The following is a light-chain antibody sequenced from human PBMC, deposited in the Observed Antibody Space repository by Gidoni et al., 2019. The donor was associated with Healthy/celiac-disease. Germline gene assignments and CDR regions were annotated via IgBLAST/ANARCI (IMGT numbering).Light chain of an antibody. Sequence: QSALTQPRSVSGSTGQSVTSSCPGTSSYVGGDNYVSWYQQHPGKLPTLMIYDVSKRPSGGPDRFSGSKSGNTASLTISGRQAEDEADYYCCSYAGRKVFGGGTKLTVL. CDR3: CSYAGRKV. CDR1: SSYVGGDNY. CDR2: DVS. J-gene: IGLJ2*01. V-gene: IGLV2-11*01.